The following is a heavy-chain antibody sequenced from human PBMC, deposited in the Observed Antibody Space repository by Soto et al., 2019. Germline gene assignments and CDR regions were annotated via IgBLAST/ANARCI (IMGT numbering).Heavy chain of an antibody. D-gene: IGHD3-22*01. CDR2: IIPFFGTP. CDR3: ARDMGYYYSHLVY. V-gene: IGHV1-69*06. CDR1: GATFSSYA. J-gene: IGHJ4*02. Sequence: QVLLVQSGAEVKKPGSSVKVSCKLSGATFSSYAMSWVRQAPGQGLEWIGGIIPFFGTPNYAQKFQGRVTITADTSTATSYMELSSLRSDNTAVYYCARDMGYYYSHLVYWGQGTLVTVSS.